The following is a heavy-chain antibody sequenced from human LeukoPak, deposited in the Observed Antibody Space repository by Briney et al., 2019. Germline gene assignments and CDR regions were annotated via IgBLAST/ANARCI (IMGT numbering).Heavy chain of an antibody. CDR1: GFTVSSNY. Sequence: TGVSLRLSCAAPGFTVSSNYMSWVRQAPGKGLEWVSVIYSGGSTYYADSVKGRFTISRDNSKNTLYLQMNSLRAEDTAVYYCARVKTAMVDDAFDIWGQGTMVTVSS. D-gene: IGHD5-18*01. CDR2: IYSGGST. V-gene: IGHV3-53*01. CDR3: ARVKTAMVDDAFDI. J-gene: IGHJ3*02.